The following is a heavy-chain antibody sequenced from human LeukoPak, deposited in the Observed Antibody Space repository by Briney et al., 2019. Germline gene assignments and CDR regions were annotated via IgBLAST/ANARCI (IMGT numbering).Heavy chain of an antibody. Sequence: PGGSLRLSCTASGFTFGDYAISWVRQAPGKGLEWVSVFYSGGSTYYADSVKGRFTISRDNSKNTLYLQMNSLRDEDTAVYYCARESGPRGFFDYWGQGTLVAVSS. D-gene: IGHD5-12*01. CDR3: ARESGPRGFFDY. CDR2: FYSGGST. V-gene: IGHV3-53*01. J-gene: IGHJ4*02. CDR1: GFTFGDYA.